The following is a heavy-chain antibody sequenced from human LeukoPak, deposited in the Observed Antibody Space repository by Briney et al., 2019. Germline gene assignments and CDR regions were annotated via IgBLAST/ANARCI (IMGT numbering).Heavy chain of an antibody. Sequence: SQTLSLTCTVSGGSISSGSYYWNWIRQPAGKGLEWIGRIYTSGSTNYNPSLKSRITISVDASKDQFSLQLSSVTAADTAVYYCARAGGYDFWSGDHFDYWGQGTLVTVSS. J-gene: IGHJ4*02. CDR3: ARAGGYDFWSGDHFDY. CDR2: IYTSGST. V-gene: IGHV4-61*02. D-gene: IGHD3-3*01. CDR1: GGSISSGSYY.